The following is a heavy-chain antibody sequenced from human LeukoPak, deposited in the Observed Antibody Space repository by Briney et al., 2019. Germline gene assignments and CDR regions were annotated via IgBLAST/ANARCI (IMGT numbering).Heavy chain of an antibody. V-gene: IGHV1-2*02. D-gene: IGHD2-2*01. CDR2: INPNSGGT. J-gene: IGHJ3*01. Sequence: ASVKVSCKASGYTFTRYSLHWVRQAPGQGLEWMGWINPNSGGTNYAQKFQGRVTMTRAPSISTAYMDLSGLTSCDPAVYYCATSLVSSGHGLDLWGQGTTVTVSS. CDR1: GYTFTRYS. CDR3: ATSLVSSGHGLDL.